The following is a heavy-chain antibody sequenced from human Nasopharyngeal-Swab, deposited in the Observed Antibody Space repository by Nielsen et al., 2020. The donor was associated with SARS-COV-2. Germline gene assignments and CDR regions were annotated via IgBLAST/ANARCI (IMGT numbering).Heavy chain of an antibody. D-gene: IGHD6-6*01. V-gene: IGHV1-69*13. CDR1: VGTFSSYA. Sequence: SSVKVSVKASVGTFSSYAISWVRQAPGQGLEWMGGIIPIFGTADYAQKFQDRVTITADESTSTAYMELSSLRSEDTAVYYCARSGYSNSDIDYWGQGTLVTVSS. CDR2: IIPIFGTA. J-gene: IGHJ4*02. CDR3: ARSGYSNSDIDY.